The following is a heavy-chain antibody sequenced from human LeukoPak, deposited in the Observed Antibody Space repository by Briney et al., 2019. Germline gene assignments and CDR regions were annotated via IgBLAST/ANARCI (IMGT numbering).Heavy chain of an antibody. D-gene: IGHD1-26*01. J-gene: IGHJ5*02. CDR3: ARGGNYWPQWWFDP. Sequence: SETLSLTCTVSGGSISSYYWSWIRQPPGKGLEWIGYIYYTGSTSYNPSLKSRVTMSLDASKNQFSLELNSVTPADTAVYYCARGGNYWPQWWFDPWGRGTLVSVSS. V-gene: IGHV4-59*01. CDR2: IYYTGST. CDR1: GGSISSYY.